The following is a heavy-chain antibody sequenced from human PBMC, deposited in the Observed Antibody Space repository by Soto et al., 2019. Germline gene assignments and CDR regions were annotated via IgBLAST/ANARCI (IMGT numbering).Heavy chain of an antibody. Sequence: QVQLVQSGAEVKKPGSSVKVSCKASGGTFSTYIINWVRQAPGQGLEWMGRIIPVLGLANYAQKFQGRVTITADKSKSTAYMDLSSLRSEDTAMYYCTRGSGGGFDDWGQGTLVTVSS. CDR3: TRGSGGGFDD. CDR2: IIPVLGLA. CDR1: GGTFSTYI. J-gene: IGHJ4*02. D-gene: IGHD1-26*01. V-gene: IGHV1-69*02.